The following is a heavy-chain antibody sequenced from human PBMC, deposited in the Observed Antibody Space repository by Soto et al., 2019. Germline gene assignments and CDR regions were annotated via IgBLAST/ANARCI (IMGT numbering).Heavy chain of an antibody. D-gene: IGHD2-15*01. CDR3: ARVLPGAEAWFGT. Sequence: GASVKVSCKTSGYTFSNYGITWVRQAPGQPLEWLGWISLYSDGTSYAQKFRGRISMTTDTSTTTAYMELRSLRSDDTAVYYCARVLPGAEAWFGTWGQGTLVTVSS. J-gene: IGHJ5*02. CDR2: ISLYSDGT. CDR1: GYTFSNYG. V-gene: IGHV1-18*01.